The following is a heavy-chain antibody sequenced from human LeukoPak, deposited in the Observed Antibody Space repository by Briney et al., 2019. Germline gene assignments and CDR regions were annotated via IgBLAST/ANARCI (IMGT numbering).Heavy chain of an antibody. CDR2: ISSSGSTI. D-gene: IGHD4-11*01. V-gene: IGHV3-11*04. Sequence: PGGSLRLSCAASGFTFSDYYMSWIRQAPGEGLEWVSYISSSGSTIYYADSVKGRFTISRDNAKNSLYLQMNSLRAEDTAVYYCASGGQYSNYYMDVWGKGTTVTVSS. CDR1: GFTFSDYY. J-gene: IGHJ6*03. CDR3: ASGGQYSNYYMDV.